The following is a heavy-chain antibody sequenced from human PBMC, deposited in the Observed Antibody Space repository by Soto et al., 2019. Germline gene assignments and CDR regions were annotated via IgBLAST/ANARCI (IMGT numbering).Heavy chain of an antibody. CDR3: ATGLLSGRWYAAD. CDR1: GFTFSNCV. Sequence: EVHLLESGGVLVHPGEPLRLSCETSGFTFSNCVMTWVRQSPGKGLEWVSVITKSGDTDYADSVNGRFTISRDNAKNTVYLQMNSLRAEDTAVYYCATGLLSGRWYAADWGQGTLVTVSS. D-gene: IGHD1-26*01. J-gene: IGHJ4*02. V-gene: IGHV3-23*01. CDR2: ITKSGDT.